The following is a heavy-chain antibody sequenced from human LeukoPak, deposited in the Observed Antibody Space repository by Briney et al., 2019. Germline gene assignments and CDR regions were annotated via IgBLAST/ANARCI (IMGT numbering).Heavy chain of an antibody. Sequence: SVKVSCKASGYTFTSYGISWVRQAPGQGLEWMGGIIPILGTANYAQKFQDRVTLTANESTSTAYMELSSLRSEDTAMYYCARGNSRWSTPTSSYYYRMDVWGQGTTVTVSS. CDR1: GYTFTSYG. CDR2: IIPILGTA. J-gene: IGHJ6*02. D-gene: IGHD4-23*01. V-gene: IGHV1-69*13. CDR3: ARGNSRWSTPTSSYYYRMDV.